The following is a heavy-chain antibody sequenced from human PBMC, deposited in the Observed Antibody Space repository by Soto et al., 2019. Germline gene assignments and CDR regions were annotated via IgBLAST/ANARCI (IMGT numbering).Heavy chain of an antibody. V-gene: IGHV4-34*01. D-gene: IGHD3-9*01. J-gene: IGHJ5*02. CDR3: ARGGSGILTGYYYHRHWFDP. Sequence: PSETLSLTCAVYGGSFSGYYWSWIRQSPGKGLVWIGEINHSGSTNYNPSLKSRVTISVDTSKNQFSLKLSSVTAADTAVYYCARGGSGILTGYYYHRHWFDPWGQGTLVTVSS. CDR1: GGSFSGYY. CDR2: INHSGST.